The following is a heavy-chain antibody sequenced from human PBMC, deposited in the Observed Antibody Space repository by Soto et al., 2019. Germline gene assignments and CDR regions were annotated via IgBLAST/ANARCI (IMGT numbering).Heavy chain of an antibody. D-gene: IGHD3-3*01. CDR1: GFTFSSYA. Sequence: GGSLRLSCAASGFTFSSYAMSWVRQAPGKGLEWVSAISGSGGSTYYADSVKGRFTISRDNSKNTLYLQMNSLRAEDTAVYYCAKDQGGTIFGVVIILGGNWFDPWGQGTLVTVSS. V-gene: IGHV3-23*01. CDR2: ISGSGGST. J-gene: IGHJ5*02. CDR3: AKDQGGTIFGVVIILGGNWFDP.